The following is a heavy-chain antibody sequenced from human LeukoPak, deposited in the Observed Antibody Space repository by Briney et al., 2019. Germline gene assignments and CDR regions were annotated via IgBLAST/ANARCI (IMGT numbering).Heavy chain of an antibody. D-gene: IGHD4-23*01. CDR2: IYYSRST. CDR1: GGSISSGSYY. V-gene: IGHV4-39*01. CDR3: ARWYEY. Sequence: SETLSLTCNVSGGSISSGSYYWAWLRQSPEKGLEWIASIYYSRSTHYNPSLRSRATISRDTSKNQFSLKLSSVSAADTAVYFCARWYEYWGQGTLVTVSS. J-gene: IGHJ4*02.